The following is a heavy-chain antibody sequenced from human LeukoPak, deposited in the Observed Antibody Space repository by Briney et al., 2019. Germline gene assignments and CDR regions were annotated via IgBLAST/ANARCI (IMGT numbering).Heavy chain of an antibody. CDR1: GFTFSSFV. Sequence: GGCLRLSCAASGFTFSSFVMHWVRQAPDKGLEWVAVISYDGTNKDYADSVKGRFTMSRDNSKNTLYLQMNSLTLEDTALYYCARDGNSGWYTGENYYYYGMDVWGQGTTVTVSS. D-gene: IGHD6-19*01. J-gene: IGHJ6*02. CDR3: ARDGNSGWYTGENYYYYGMDV. CDR2: ISYDGTNK. V-gene: IGHV3-30-3*01.